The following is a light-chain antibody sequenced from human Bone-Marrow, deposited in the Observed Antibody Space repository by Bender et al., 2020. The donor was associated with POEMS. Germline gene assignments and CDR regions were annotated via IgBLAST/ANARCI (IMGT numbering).Light chain of an antibody. CDR3: FSCGGPIMI. J-gene: IGLJ2*01. CDR1: VSDIGGYNL. V-gene: IGLV2-23*02. CDR2: EVT. Sequence: QSALTQPASVSGSPGQSITISCTGTVSDIGGYNLVSWYQQDPGKAPKVIMYEVTDPRWGVSRLLSKSWHDAPPYLIWSGLQAEDEAYYLCFSCGGPIMILGGGTKVTVL.